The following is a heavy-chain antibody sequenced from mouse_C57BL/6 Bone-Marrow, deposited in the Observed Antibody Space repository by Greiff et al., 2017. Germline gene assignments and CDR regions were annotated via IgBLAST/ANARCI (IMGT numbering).Heavy chain of an antibody. V-gene: IGHV1-69*01. CDR3: AREDYSKRGNFDY. Sequence: QVQLQQPGAELVMPGASVKLSCKASGYTFTSYWMHWVKQRPGQGLEWIGEIDPSDSYTNYNQKFKGKSTLTVDKSSSTAYMQLSSLTSEDSAVYYSAREDYSKRGNFDYWGQGTTLTVSS. D-gene: IGHD2-5*01. CDR1: GYTFTSYW. J-gene: IGHJ2*01. CDR2: IDPSDSYT.